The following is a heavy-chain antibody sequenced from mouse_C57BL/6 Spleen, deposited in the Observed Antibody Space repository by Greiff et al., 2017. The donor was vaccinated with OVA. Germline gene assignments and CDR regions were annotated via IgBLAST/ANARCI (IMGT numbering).Heavy chain of an antibody. V-gene: IGHV5-15*01. CDR1: GFTFSDYG. CDR3: ARRGITTVAGGNYAMDY. Sequence: EVNVVESGGGLVQPGGSLKLSCAASGFTFSDYGMAWVRQAPRKGPEWVAFISNLAYSIYYADTVTGRFTISRENAKNTLYLEMSSLRSEDTAMYYCARRGITTVAGGNYAMDYWGQGTSVTVSS. J-gene: IGHJ4*01. D-gene: IGHD1-1*01. CDR2: ISNLAYSI.